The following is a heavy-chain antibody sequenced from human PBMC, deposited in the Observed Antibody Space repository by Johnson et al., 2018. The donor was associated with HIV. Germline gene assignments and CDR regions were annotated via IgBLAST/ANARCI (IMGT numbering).Heavy chain of an antibody. CDR1: GFTFSSYA. D-gene: IGHD1-20*01. J-gene: IGHJ3*02. V-gene: IGHV3-30*04. CDR3: ARAEGGSEEGNWPDAFDI. CDR2: ISYDGSNK. Sequence: QVQLVESGGGVVQPGRSLRLSCAASGFTFSSYAMHWVRQAPGKGLEWVAVISYDGSNKYYADSVKGRFTISRDNSKNTLYLQMSSLRAEDTAVYYCARAEGGSEEGNWPDAFDIWGQGTMVTVSS.